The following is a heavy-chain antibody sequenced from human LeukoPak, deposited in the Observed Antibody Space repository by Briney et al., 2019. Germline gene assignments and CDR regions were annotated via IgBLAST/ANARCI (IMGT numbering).Heavy chain of an antibody. J-gene: IGHJ5*02. V-gene: IGHV1-69*01. CDR2: IFPIFGTA. CDR1: GGTFSNYA. Sequence: SVKVSCKASGGTFSNYAISWVRQAPGQGLEWMGGIFPIFGTANYAQKFQGRVTITADESTSTAYMELSSLRSEDTAVYYCARNPGGDIVVVPAAILFGWFDPWGQGTLVTVSS. D-gene: IGHD2-2*01. CDR3: ARNPGGDIVVVPAAILFGWFDP.